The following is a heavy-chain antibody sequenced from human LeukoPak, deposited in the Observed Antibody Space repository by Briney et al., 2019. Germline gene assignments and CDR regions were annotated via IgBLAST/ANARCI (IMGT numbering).Heavy chain of an antibody. CDR2: ISYDGSNK. V-gene: IGHV3-30-3*01. J-gene: IGHJ6*02. Sequence: GGSLRLSCAASGFIFSSSAMHWVRQAPGKGLEWVAVISYDGSNKYYADSVKGRFTISRDNSKNTLYLQMNSLRAEDTAVYYCARAGVAVAGTGSYYYYGMDVWGQGTTVTVSS. D-gene: IGHD6-19*01. CDR3: ARAGVAVAGTGSYYYYGMDV. CDR1: GFIFSSSA.